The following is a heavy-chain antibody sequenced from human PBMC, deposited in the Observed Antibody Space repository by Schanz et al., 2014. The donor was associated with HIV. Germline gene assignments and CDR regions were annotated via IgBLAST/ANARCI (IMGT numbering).Heavy chain of an antibody. J-gene: IGHJ4*02. D-gene: IGHD3-10*01. V-gene: IGHV1-2*02. CDR1: GYTFTGYY. CDR2: INPSSGGT. CDR3: ARDQNVISMVRGVMGGVDY. Sequence: QVQLVQSGAEVKKPGASVKVSCKASGYTFTGYYMHWVRQAPGQGLEWMGWINPSSGGTNYAQKVQGRVNMTRDTSISTAYMELRRLRSDDTAVYYCARDQNVISMVRGVMGGVDYWGQGTLVTVSS.